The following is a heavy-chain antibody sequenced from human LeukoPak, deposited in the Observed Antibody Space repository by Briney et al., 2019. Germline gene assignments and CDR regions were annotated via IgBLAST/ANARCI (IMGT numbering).Heavy chain of an antibody. CDR1: GFTFSSYA. Sequence: GGSLRLSCAASGFTFSSYAMSWVRQAPGKGLERVSGITASGKTTYYADSVKGRFTISRDNSNNTLSLQMSSLRAEDTAIYYCAKDVRYFDWLPEGGYFDYWGQGTLVTVSS. CDR2: ITASGKTT. CDR3: AKDVRYFDWLPEGGYFDY. J-gene: IGHJ4*02. D-gene: IGHD3-9*01. V-gene: IGHV3-23*01.